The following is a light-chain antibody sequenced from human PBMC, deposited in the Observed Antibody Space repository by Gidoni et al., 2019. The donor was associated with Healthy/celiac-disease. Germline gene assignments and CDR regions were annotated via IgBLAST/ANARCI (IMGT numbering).Light chain of an antibody. CDR1: QSIGSS. CDR3: HQSSSLPGT. V-gene: IGKV6-21*01. Sequence: ELVMTQSPNLQSVTPKEKVAITCRASQSIGSSLQWYQQKPDQAPRLLIKYASQSLSGVPSRFSGSGSGTDFTLTINSLEVEDAATYYCHQSSSLPGTFGQGTKVEIK. CDR2: YAS. J-gene: IGKJ1*01.